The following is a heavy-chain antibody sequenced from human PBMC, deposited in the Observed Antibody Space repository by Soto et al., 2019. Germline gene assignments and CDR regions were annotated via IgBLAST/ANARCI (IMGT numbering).Heavy chain of an antibody. J-gene: IGHJ4*02. CDR1: DDSFRCAEYY. CDR3: ARGPAYIDGWRTFDL. CDR2: TYYNGDT. Sequence: PSETLSLTCTVSDDSFRCAEYYWSWIRQPLGKGPEWIGYTYYNGDTKYNPALRSRVTMSEDTSKNQFSLRLSSVTAADTAVYFCARGPAYIDGWRTFDLWGQGILVTVSS. D-gene: IGHD6-19*01. V-gene: IGHV4-61*08.